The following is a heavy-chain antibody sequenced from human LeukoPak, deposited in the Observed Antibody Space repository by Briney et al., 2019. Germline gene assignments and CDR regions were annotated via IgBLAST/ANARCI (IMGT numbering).Heavy chain of an antibody. J-gene: IGHJ4*02. V-gene: IGHV3-64D*06. CDR2: ISSNGGST. Sequence: GGSQRLSCSASGFTFRTYAMYWVRQAPGKGLEYVSDISSNGGSTYYADSVKGRFTISRDNSKNTLYLQMSSLRIEDTAVYYCSGMVRGVIIPHGYWGQGTLVTVSS. D-gene: IGHD3-10*01. CDR3: SGMVRGVIIPHGY. CDR1: GFTFRTYA.